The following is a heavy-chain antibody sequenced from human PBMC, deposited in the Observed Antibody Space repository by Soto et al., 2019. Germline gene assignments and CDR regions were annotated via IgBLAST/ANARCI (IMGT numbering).Heavy chain of an antibody. Sequence: QVQLVESGGGLVKPGGCLRLSRAASGFTFSDYYMSWIRQAPGKGLEWVSYISSSGSDTNYADSVKGRFTVSRDNAKNSLYLQMNSLRAEDTAVYYCARSLRGYSGYSGYWGQGTLVTVSS. CDR3: ARSLRGYSGYSGY. V-gene: IGHV3-11*05. CDR1: GFTFSDYY. D-gene: IGHD5-12*01. J-gene: IGHJ4*02. CDR2: ISSSGSDT.